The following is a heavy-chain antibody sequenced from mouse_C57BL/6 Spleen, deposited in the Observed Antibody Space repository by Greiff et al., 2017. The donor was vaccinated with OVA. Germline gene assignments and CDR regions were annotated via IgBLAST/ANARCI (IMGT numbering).Heavy chain of an antibody. V-gene: IGHV1-82*01. J-gene: IGHJ1*03. Sequence: LQESGPELVKPGASVKISCKASGYAFSSSWMNWVKQRPGKGLEWIGRIYPGDGDTNYNGKFKGKATLTADKSSSTAYMQLSSLTSEDSAVYFCAILLRNLDFDVWGTGTTVTVSS. CDR2: IYPGDGDT. CDR1: GYAFSSSW. D-gene: IGHD1-1*01. CDR3: AILLRNLDFDV.